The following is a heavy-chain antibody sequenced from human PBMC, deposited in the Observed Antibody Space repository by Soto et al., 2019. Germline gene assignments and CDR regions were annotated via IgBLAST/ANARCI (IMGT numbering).Heavy chain of an antibody. V-gene: IGHV3-48*03. Sequence: GGSLRLSCAASGFTFSSYEMNWVRQAPGKGLEWVSYISSSGSTIYYADSVKGRFTISRDDAKNSLYLQMNSLRAEDTAVYYCARDYLSIYCSGGSCAEGDYWGQGTLVTVSS. CDR3: ARDYLSIYCSGGSCAEGDY. CDR2: ISSSGSTI. D-gene: IGHD2-15*01. J-gene: IGHJ4*02. CDR1: GFTFSSYE.